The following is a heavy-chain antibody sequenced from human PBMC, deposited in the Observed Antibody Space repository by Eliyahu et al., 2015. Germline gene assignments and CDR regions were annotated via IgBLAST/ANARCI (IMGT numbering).Heavy chain of an antibody. Sequence: EVQLVESGGGLVQPGGSLXXXCAASGFPFSSYWMGWVRQAPGKGLEWVANIKQDGSEKYYVDSVKGRFTISRDNAKNSLYLQMNSLRAEDTAVYYCARDGLWFRELYDWGQGTLVTVSS. CDR2: IKQDGSEK. CDR3: ARDGLWFRELYD. D-gene: IGHD3-10*01. V-gene: IGHV3-7*01. J-gene: IGHJ4*02. CDR1: GFPFSSYW.